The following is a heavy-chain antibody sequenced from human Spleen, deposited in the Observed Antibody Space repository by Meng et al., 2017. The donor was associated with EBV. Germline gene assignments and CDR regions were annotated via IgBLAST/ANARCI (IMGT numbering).Heavy chain of an antibody. CDR3: ARDPKPGYCSGGSCPFDY. J-gene: IGHJ4*02. D-gene: IGHD2-15*01. Sequence: GQRVQSGAEVKKPGSSVKVSCKASGGTFSSYAISWVRQAPGQGLEWMGGIIPIFGTANYAQKFQGRVTITADESTSTAYMELSSLRSEDTAVYYCARDPKPGYCSGGSCPFDYWGQGTLVTVSS. CDR1: GGTFSSYA. CDR2: IIPIFGTA. V-gene: IGHV1-69*01.